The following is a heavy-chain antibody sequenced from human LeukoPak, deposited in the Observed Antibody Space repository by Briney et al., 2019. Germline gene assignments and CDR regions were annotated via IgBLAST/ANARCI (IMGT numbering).Heavy chain of an antibody. Sequence: GGSLRLSCAASGFTFSSYSMNWVRQAPGKGLEWVSSISSSSSYIYYADSVKDRFTISRDNAKNSLYLQMNSLRAEDTAVYYCARDRSFIAVAGTWYFDLWGRGTLVTVSS. CDR2: ISSSSSYI. CDR3: ARDRSFIAVAGTWYFDL. D-gene: IGHD6-19*01. J-gene: IGHJ2*01. V-gene: IGHV3-21*01. CDR1: GFTFSSYS.